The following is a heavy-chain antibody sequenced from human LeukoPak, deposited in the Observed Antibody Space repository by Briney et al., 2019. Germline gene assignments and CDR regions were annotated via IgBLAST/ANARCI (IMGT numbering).Heavy chain of an antibody. V-gene: IGHV3-33*01. CDR3: ARGQLLFDY. J-gene: IGHJ4*02. D-gene: IGHD2-2*01. Sequence: ARSLRLSCAASGVTFSSYGLNWIRQAPGKGLEWVAVIWHDGNKKYYADSVKGRFTTSRDNSKNPLYLQMNSVRAEDTAVYYCARGQLLFDYWGQATLVTVSS. CDR1: GVTFSSYG. CDR2: IWHDGNKK.